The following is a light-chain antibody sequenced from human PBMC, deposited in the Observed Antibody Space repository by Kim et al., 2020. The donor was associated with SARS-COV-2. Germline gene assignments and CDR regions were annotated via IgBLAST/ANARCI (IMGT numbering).Light chain of an antibody. CDR1: SSDVGGYNY. V-gene: IGLV2-11*01. Sequence: QSALTQPRSVSGSPGQSVTISCTGTSSDVGGYNYVSWYQQHPGKAPKLMIYDVSKRPSGVPDRFSGSKSGYTASLTISGLQAEDEADYYCYSYARTSYVFGTGTEVTVL. J-gene: IGLJ1*01. CDR3: YSYARTSYV. CDR2: DVS.